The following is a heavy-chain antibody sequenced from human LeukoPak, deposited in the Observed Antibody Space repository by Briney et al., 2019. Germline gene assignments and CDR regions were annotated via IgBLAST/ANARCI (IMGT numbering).Heavy chain of an antibody. Sequence: GGSLRLSCAASGLSFSNAWMSWIRQAPGKGLEWVAHIKRNTDTGTTNYDASVEGGFTVSRDDSKNTLYLQMNSLKIEDTAVYYCTTGDRGWQDYWGQGTLVTVSS. J-gene: IGHJ4*02. CDR1: GLSFSNAW. D-gene: IGHD6-19*01. CDR3: TTGDRGWQDY. CDR2: IKRNTDTGTT. V-gene: IGHV3-15*01.